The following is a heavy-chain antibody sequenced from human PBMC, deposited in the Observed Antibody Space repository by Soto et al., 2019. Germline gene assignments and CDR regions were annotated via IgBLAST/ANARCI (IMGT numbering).Heavy chain of an antibody. CDR2: ITSSGTTV. V-gene: IGHV3-48*01. Sequence: EVHLVESGGGLVQPGGSLRLSCAASGFTFSSYSLNWVRQAPGKGLEWVSYITSSGTTVYYADSVRGRFTISRDNAKNSLYLQMNSLXXXXXXXXXXXXXXSNWAYYFDFWGQGTLVTVSS. J-gene: IGHJ4*02. CDR3: XXXXSNWAYYFDF. D-gene: IGHD6-13*01. CDR1: GFTFSSYS.